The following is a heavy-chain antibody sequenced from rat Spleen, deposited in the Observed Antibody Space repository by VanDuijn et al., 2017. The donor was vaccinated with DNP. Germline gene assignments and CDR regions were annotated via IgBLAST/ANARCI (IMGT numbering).Heavy chain of an antibody. CDR3: ARPDY. Sequence: EVQLVESGGGLVQPGRSLKLSCAASGFTFSAYYMAWVRQAPKKGLEWVATISYDGSSTSYRDSVKGRFTISRDNAKSTLYLQMDSLRSEDTATYYCARPDYWGQGVMVTVSS. CDR2: ISYDGSST. V-gene: IGHV5-7*01. J-gene: IGHJ2*01. CDR1: GFTFSAYY.